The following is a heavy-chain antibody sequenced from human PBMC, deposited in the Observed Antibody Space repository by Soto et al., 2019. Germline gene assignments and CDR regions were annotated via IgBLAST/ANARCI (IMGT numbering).Heavy chain of an antibody. V-gene: IGHV4-39*01. CDR2: ISYIGST. Sequence: QLQLQESGPGLVKPSATLSLTCTVSGDSITNSNYYWGWFRQPTGKGLEWIASISYIGSTYSNPSLKSRVTIFVDTSNNQFSLNLNSVTASDTAVYYCAGRNSLASVSLNFRELSNYKWIDPWGPGTLVTVSS. D-gene: IGHD3-16*02. J-gene: IGHJ5*02. CDR1: GDSITNSNYY. CDR3: AGRNSLASVSLNFRELSNYKWIDP.